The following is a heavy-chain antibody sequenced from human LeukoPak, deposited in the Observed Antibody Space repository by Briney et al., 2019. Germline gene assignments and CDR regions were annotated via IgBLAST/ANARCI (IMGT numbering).Heavy chain of an antibody. CDR2: ISSSSSYI. CDR3: ARDHRQSYCSSTSCYPDY. J-gene: IGHJ4*02. CDR1: GFPFGSHA. V-gene: IGHV3-21*01. Sequence: GGSLRLSCAASGFPFGSHAMNWVRQAPGKGLEWVSSISSSSSYIYYADSVKGRFTISRDNAKNSLYLQMNSLRAEDTAVYYCARDHRQSYCSSTSCYPDYWGQGTLVTVSS. D-gene: IGHD2-2*01.